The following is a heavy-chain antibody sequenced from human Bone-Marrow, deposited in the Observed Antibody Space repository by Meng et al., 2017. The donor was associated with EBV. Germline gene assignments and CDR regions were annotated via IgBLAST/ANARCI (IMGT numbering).Heavy chain of an antibody. D-gene: IGHD5-18*01. CDR1: GGTFSSYA. Sequence: QVQLVQSGAEVKKPGSSVKVSCKTSGGTFSSYAISWVRQAPGQGLEWMGGLLPLLGAPNYAQKFQGRLTIIADESTSAHYMELSSLRSEDTAVYFCASESGRGYTPDYWGQGTLVTVSS. J-gene: IGHJ4*02. V-gene: IGHV1-69*01. CDR3: ASESGRGYTPDY. CDR2: LLPLLGAP.